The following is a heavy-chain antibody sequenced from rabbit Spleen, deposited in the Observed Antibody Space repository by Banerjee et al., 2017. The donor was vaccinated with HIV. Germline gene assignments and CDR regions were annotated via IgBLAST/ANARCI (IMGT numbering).Heavy chain of an antibody. CDR1: GFSFNSGYD. D-gene: IGHD8-1*01. J-gene: IGHJ6*01. CDR3: ARDTGSSFSSYGMDL. Sequence: QSLEESGGDLVKPGAALTLTCKASGFSFNSGYDMCWVRQAPGKGLEWIACLYAGGSSSTYSATWAKGRFTISKTSSTTVTLQMTSLTAADTATYFCARDTGSSFSSYGMDLWGPGTLVTVS. CDR2: LYAGGSSST. V-gene: IGHV1S40*01.